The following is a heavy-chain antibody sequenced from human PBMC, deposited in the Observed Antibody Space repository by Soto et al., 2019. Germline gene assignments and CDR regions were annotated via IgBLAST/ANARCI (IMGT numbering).Heavy chain of an antibody. D-gene: IGHD1-7*01. CDR2: IKSKPVGETT. CDR1: GFTFSNAW. CDR3: TTVAGTAASGY. Sequence: EVQLVESGGGLVKPGGALRLSCAASGFTFSNAWMSWVRQAPGKGLEWVGRIKSKPVGETTDYAAPLKGRFTISRDDSTSTVYLQINSLKTEDTAMYFCTTVAGTAASGYWGQGTLVTVSS. J-gene: IGHJ4*02. V-gene: IGHV3-15*01.